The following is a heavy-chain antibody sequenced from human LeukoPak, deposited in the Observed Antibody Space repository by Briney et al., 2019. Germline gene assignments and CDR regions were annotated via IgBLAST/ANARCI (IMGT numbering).Heavy chain of an antibody. D-gene: IGHD6-19*01. Sequence: GGSLRLSCAASGFTFSSYWMSWVRQAPGKGLEWVATINPDGTQNYYVDSVKGRFTVSGDNAKNSLYLQMNSLRADDTAVYYRARYFTTVASTVRLDYRGQGALVTVSS. J-gene: IGHJ4*02. CDR2: INPDGTQN. CDR3: ARYFTTVASTVRLDY. V-gene: IGHV3-7*03. CDR1: GFTFSSYW.